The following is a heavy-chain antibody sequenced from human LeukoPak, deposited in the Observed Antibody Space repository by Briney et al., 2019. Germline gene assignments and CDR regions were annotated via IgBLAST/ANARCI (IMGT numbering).Heavy chain of an antibody. CDR1: GGSISSYY. CDR3: ARDQGQLPNFDY. D-gene: IGHD5-18*01. V-gene: IGHV4-4*07. CDR2: IYTSGST. Sequence: SETLSLTCTVSGGSISSYYWSWIRQPAGKGLEWVGRIYTSGSTNYNPSLKSRVTISVDKSKNQFSLKLSSVTAADTAVYYCARDQGQLPNFDYWGQGTLVTVSS. J-gene: IGHJ4*02.